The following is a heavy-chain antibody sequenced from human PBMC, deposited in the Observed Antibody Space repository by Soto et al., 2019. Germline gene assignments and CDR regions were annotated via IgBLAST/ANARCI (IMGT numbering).Heavy chain of an antibody. J-gene: IGHJ4*02. V-gene: IGHV3-23*01. CDR2: ISGSGGST. Sequence: GGSLRLSCAASGFTFSSYAMSWVRQAPGKGLEWVSAISGSGGSTYYADSVKGRFTISRDNSKNTLYLQMNSLRAEDTAVYYCSPGTLPLGELSLISYWGQGTLVTVSS. CDR3: SPGTLPLGELSLISY. D-gene: IGHD3-16*02. CDR1: GFTFSSYA.